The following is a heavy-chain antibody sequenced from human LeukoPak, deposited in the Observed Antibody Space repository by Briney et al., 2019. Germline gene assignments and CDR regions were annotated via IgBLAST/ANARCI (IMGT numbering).Heavy chain of an antibody. V-gene: IGHV4-61*02. CDR1: GGSISSGGYY. Sequence: SQTLSLTCTVSGGSISSGGYYWSWIRQPAGKGLEWIGRIYTSGSTDYNPSLKSRVTMSVDTSKNQFSLKLSSVTAADTAVYYCARGGAAGYYYYYYMDVWGKGTTVTVSS. D-gene: IGHD6-13*01. CDR2: IYTSGST. J-gene: IGHJ6*03. CDR3: ARGGAAGYYYYYYMDV.